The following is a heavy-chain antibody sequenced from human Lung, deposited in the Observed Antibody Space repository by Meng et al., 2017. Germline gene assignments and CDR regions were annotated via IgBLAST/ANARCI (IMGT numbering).Heavy chain of an antibody. D-gene: IGHD1-26*01. CDR3: TWDDKAVSDY. CDR1: GFYFNNAW. CDR2: IKSNTDGGTA. Sequence: EVHLGEAGVDLVKPGGSLRCSCAASGFYFNNAWMSWVRQAPGKGLEWVGRIKSNTDGGTAEYAAPVTGRFTISRDDSKSTLYLQMSGLRIDDTGVYYCTWDDKAVSDYWGQGTLVTVSS. V-gene: IGHV3-15*01. J-gene: IGHJ4*02.